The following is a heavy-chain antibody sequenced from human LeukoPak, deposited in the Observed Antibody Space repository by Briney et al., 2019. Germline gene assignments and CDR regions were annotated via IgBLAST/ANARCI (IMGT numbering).Heavy chain of an antibody. D-gene: IGHD6-19*01. CDR1: GYTFTSYD. CDR3: AKDPLPSGIAVAGTLD. V-gene: IGHV1-8*01. CDR2: MNPNSGNT. Sequence: ASVKVSCKASGYTFTSYDINWVRQATGQGLEWMGWMNPNSGNTGYAQKFQGRVTMTRNTSISTAYMELSSLRSEDTALYYCAKDPLPSGIAVAGTLDWGQGTLVTVSS. J-gene: IGHJ4*02.